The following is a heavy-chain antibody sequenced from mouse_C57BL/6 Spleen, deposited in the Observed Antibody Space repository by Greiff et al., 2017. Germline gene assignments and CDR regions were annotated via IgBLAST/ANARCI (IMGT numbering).Heavy chain of an antibody. CDR1: GYTFTGYW. Sequence: VQLQQSGAELMKPGASVKLSCKATGYTFTGYWIEWVKQRPGHGLEWIGEIFPGSGSTNYNAKFKGKAPVTADTSSNAAYMQLSSLTTEDSAIYYWAGDEITTGSDYWGQGTTLTVSS. CDR2: IFPGSGST. J-gene: IGHJ2*01. V-gene: IGHV1-9*01. CDR3: AGDEITTGSDY. D-gene: IGHD1-1*01.